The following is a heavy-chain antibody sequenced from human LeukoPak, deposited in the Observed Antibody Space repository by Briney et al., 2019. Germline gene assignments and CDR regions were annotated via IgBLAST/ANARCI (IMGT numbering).Heavy chain of an antibody. J-gene: IGHJ4*02. CDR2: ISPYSGNT. CDR3: ARDSTTLDD. CDR1: GYTFTSFG. V-gene: IGHV1-18*01. Sequence: ASVRVSCKASGYTFTSFGISWVRQAPGQGLEWMGWISPYSGNTNYAQKLQGRVTVTTDTSTSTAYMELRSLRSDDTAVYYCARDSTTLDDWGQRTLVTVSS. D-gene: IGHD2-2*01.